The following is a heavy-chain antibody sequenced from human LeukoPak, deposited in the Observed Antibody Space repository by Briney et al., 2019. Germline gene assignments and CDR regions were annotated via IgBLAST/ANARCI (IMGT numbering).Heavy chain of an antibody. V-gene: IGHV3-23*01. D-gene: IGHD6-13*01. J-gene: IGHJ6*03. CDR2: ISGSGGSK. Sequence: GGSLRLSCAASGFTFSSYGMSWVRQAPGKGLEWVSAISGSGGSKYYADSVKGRFTISRDNSKNKLYLQMNSLRAEDTAVYYCAKDHKAAAGYYYYYMDVWGKGTTVTVSS. CDR1: GFTFSSYG. CDR3: AKDHKAAAGYYYYYMDV.